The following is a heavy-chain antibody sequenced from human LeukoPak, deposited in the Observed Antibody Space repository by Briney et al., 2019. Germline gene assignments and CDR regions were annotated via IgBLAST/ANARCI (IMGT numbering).Heavy chain of an antibody. J-gene: IGHJ2*01. CDR3: ARCSRYWYFDL. CDR1: GGSISSYY. V-gene: IGHV4-59*01. Sequence: SETLSLTCTVSGGSISSYYWSWIRQPPGKGLEWIGYIYYSGSTNYNPSLKSRVTISVDTSKNQFSLKLSSVTAADTAVYYCARCSRYWYFDLWGRGTLVTVSS. CDR2: IYYSGST.